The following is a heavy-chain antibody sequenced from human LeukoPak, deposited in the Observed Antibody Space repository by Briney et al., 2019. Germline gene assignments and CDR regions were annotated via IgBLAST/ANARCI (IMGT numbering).Heavy chain of an antibody. J-gene: IGHJ6*03. CDR3: ARARYIVVVPAAPYYYYYMDV. CDR1: GYTFTGYY. V-gene: IGHV1-69*13. D-gene: IGHD2-2*01. CDR2: IIPIFGTA. Sequence: SVKVSCKASGYTFTGYYMHWVRQAPGQGLEWMGGIIPIFGTANYAQKFQGRVTITADESTSTAYMEPSSLRSEDTAVYYCARARYIVVVPAAPYYYYYMDVWGKGTTVTVSS.